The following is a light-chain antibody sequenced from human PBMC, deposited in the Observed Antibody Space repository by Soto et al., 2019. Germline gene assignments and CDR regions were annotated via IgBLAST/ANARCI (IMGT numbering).Light chain of an antibody. CDR2: DAS. V-gene: IGKV3-11*01. CDR1: QSVSSY. CDR3: QQRSNWPST. J-gene: IGKJ5*01. Sequence: ELVFTQSPATLSLSPGERATLSCRASQSVSSYLAWYQQKPGQAPRLLIYDASNSATGIPARFSGSVFGTDFTLTISSXEPEDLAVYYCQQRSNWPSTFGQGTRLETK.